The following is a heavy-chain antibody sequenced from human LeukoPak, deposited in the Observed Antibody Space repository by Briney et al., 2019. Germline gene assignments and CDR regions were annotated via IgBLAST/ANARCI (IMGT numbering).Heavy chain of an antibody. D-gene: IGHD3-10*01. Sequence: PSETLSLTCAVSGGSISSSNWWSWVRQPPGKGLEWVANIKQDGSEKYYVDSVKGRFTISRDNAKNSLYLQMNSLRAEDTAVYYCARVYGSGSYYDDYWGQGTLVTVSS. J-gene: IGHJ4*02. V-gene: IGHV3-7*03. CDR3: ARVYGSGSYYDDY. CDR2: IKQDGSEK. CDR1: GGSISSSNW.